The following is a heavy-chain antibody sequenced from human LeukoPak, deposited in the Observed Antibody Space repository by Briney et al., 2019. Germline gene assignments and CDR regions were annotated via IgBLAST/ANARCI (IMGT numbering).Heavy chain of an antibody. J-gene: IGHJ4*02. CDR2: IYYSGST. D-gene: IGHD3-22*01. CDR1: GGSISSSSYY. V-gene: IGHV4-39*01. CDR3: ASGRITMIVVIKGPFDY. Sequence: PSETLSLTRTVSGGSISSSSYYWGWIRQPPGKGLEWIGSIYYSGSTYYNPSLKSRVTISVDTSKNQFSLKLSSVTAADTAVYYCASGRITMIVVIKGPFDYWGQGTLVTVSS.